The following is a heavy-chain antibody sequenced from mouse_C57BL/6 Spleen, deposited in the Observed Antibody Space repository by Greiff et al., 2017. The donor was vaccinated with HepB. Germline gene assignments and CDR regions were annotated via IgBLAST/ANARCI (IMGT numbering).Heavy chain of an antibody. CDR1: GFTFSSYA. D-gene: IGHD2-3*01. J-gene: IGHJ3*01. Sequence: EVKLVESGGGLVKPGGSLKLSCAASGFTFSSYAMSWVRQTPEKRLEWVATISDGGSYTYYPDNVKGRFTISRDNAKNNLYLQMSHLKSEDTAMYYCARDDGAAPGFAYWGQGTLVTVSA. CDR3: ARDDGAAPGFAY. CDR2: ISDGGSYT. V-gene: IGHV5-4*01.